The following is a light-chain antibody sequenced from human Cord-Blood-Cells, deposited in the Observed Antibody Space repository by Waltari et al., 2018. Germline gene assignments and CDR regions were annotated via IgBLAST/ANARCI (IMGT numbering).Light chain of an antibody. CDR3: QQYGSSPPT. CDR2: GAS. Sequence: EIVLTQSPGPLSLYPGERATLSCRASQSVSNSYLAWYQQKPGQAPRLLIYGASSRATGIPDRFSGSGSGTDFTLTISRLEPEDFAVYYCQQYGSSPPTFGQGTKVEIK. J-gene: IGKJ1*01. V-gene: IGKV3-20*01. CDR1: QSVSNSY.